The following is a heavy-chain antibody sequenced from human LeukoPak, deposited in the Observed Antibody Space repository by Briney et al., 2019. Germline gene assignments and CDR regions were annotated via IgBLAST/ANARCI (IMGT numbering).Heavy chain of an antibody. J-gene: IGHJ6*02. D-gene: IGHD2-15*01. CDR1: GGSFSSGSYY. CDR2: IYYSGST. Sequence: KPSETLSLTCTVSGGSFSSGSYYWSWIRQPPGKGLEWIVYIYYSGSTNYNPSLKSRVTISVDTSKNQFSLKLSSVTAADTAVYYCARVCGYCSGGSCYSEYYGMDVWGQGTTVTVSS. V-gene: IGHV4-61*01. CDR3: ARVCGYCSGGSCYSEYYGMDV.